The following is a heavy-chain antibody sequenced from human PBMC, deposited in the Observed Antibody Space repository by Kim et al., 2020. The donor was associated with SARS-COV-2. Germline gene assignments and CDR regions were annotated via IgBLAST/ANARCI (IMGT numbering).Heavy chain of an antibody. Sequence: KFDGRYTIYAGSVEGRFTISRDNAKNTLYLQINSLGDEGTAMFFCARTWGYWGQGTLVTVSS. CDR3: ARTWGY. V-gene: IGHV3-74*01. J-gene: IGHJ4*02. D-gene: IGHD3-16*01. CDR2: KFDGRYT.